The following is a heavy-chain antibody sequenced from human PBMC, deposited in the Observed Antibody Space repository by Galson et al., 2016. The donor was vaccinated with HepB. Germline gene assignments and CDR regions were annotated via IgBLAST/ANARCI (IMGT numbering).Heavy chain of an antibody. V-gene: IGHV1-2*02. D-gene: IGHD2-21*01. CDR1: GYNFNDHY. J-gene: IGHJ4*02. CDR2: INPKRGGT. CDR3: AREKLWSENELLVHFDS. Sequence: SVKVSCKASGYNFNDHYIHWVRQVPGQGFEWMGWINPKRGGTTYAAKFQGGVTMTSETSTNTAFMELSNLESDDTAIYYWAREKLWSENELLVHFDSWGQGTLVTVSS.